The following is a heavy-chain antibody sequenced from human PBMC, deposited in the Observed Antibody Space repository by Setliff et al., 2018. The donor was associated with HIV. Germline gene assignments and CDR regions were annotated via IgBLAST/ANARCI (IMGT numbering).Heavy chain of an antibody. J-gene: IGHJ4*02. CDR2: IYHTGST. CDR3: ARHRKDDYFLTAYFDS. D-gene: IGHD4-17*01. CDR1: GGSISSFNW. Sequence: SETLSLTCDVSGGSISSFNWWSWVRQSPGKGLEWIGEIYHTGSTNYSPSLKSRVTISVDKSKNQFSLRLNSVTAADTAVYYCARHRKDDYFLTAYFDSLGQGALVTVSS. V-gene: IGHV4-4*02.